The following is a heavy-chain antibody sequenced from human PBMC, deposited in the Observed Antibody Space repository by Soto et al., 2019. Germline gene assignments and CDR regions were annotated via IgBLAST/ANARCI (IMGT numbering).Heavy chain of an antibody. CDR2: INPNSRGT. J-gene: IGHJ5*02. V-gene: IGHV1-2*02. Sequence: GPSVKVSCKAFGYSFTNYYMHWVRQVPGQGLEWMGRINPNSRGTTYAPKFQGRVTMTRDTSNTAAYMELRGLTSDDTAIYYCARVTLKAGNWFDPWGQGTLVTVSS. CDR3: ARVTLKAGNWFDP. CDR1: GYSFTNYY.